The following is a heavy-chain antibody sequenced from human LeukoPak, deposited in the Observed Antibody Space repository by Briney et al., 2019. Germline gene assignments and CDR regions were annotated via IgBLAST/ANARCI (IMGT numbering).Heavy chain of an antibody. J-gene: IGHJ4*02. CDR1: GESVSVYY. V-gene: IGHV4-34*01. D-gene: IGHD2-21*02. CDR3: VRDGQNCGGDCYADY. Sequence: SETLSLTCAVYGESVSVYYWSCIRDTPGAGLEWIGEINHGGSTNYNPTLKSRVTIPEDTAKYQVPLKLSSVTAADTAVYYCVRDGQNCGGDCYADYWGQGTLVTVSS. CDR2: INHGGST.